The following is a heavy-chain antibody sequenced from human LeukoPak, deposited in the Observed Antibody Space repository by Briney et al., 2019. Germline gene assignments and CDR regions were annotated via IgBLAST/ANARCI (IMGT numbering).Heavy chain of an antibody. CDR1: GYIFTSYG. D-gene: IGHD2-2*01. V-gene: IGHV1-18*01. CDR2: ISAYNGDT. J-gene: IGHJ4*02. CDR3: ARDFGYQLSYFAD. Sequence: ASVKVSCKASGYIFTSYGINWVRQAPGQGLEWMGWISAYNGDTKYVQKFQDRVTMTTDTSTNTAYMELRSLRSDDTAVYYCARDFGYQLSYFADWGQGTLVTVSS.